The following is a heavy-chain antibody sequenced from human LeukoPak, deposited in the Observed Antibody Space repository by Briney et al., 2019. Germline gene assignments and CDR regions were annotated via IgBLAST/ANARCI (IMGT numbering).Heavy chain of an antibody. CDR2: INAGNGNT. J-gene: IGHJ3*02. CDR1: GYTFTSYA. V-gene: IGHV1-3*01. Sequence: ASVKVSCKASGYTFTSYAMHWVRRAPGQRLEWMGWINAGNGNTKYSQKFQGRVTITRDTSASTAYMELSSLRSEDTAVYYCARSCSSTSCSKRDAFDIWGQGTMVTVSS. CDR3: ARSCSSTSCSKRDAFDI. D-gene: IGHD2-2*01.